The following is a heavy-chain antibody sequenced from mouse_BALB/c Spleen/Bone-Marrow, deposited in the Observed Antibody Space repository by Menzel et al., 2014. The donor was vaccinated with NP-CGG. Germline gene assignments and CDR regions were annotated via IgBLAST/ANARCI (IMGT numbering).Heavy chain of an antibody. Sequence: EVQGVESGGGLVQPGGSRKLSCAASGFTFSSFAMHWIRQAPEKGLEWVAFISSGSNIIHYADTVKGRFTISRDNPKNTLFLQMTSLRSEDTAMYYCGRDDYWGQGTTLTVSS. V-gene: IGHV5-17*02. CDR2: ISSGSNII. CDR1: GFTFSSFA. J-gene: IGHJ2*01. CDR3: GRDDY.